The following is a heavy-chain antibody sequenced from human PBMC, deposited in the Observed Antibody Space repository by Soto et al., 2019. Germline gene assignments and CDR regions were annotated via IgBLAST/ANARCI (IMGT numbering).Heavy chain of an antibody. V-gene: IGHV4-39*01. CDR3: ARHAGYSLYYFDY. J-gene: IGHJ4*02. Sequence: QLQLQESGPGLVKPSETLSLTCTVSGGSISSSSYYWGWIRQPPGKGLEWIGSIYYSGSTYYNPSLKSRVTISVDTSKNQFPLKLSSVTAADTAVYYCARHAGYSLYYFDYWGQGTLVTVSS. D-gene: IGHD6-13*01. CDR1: GGSISSSSYY. CDR2: IYYSGST.